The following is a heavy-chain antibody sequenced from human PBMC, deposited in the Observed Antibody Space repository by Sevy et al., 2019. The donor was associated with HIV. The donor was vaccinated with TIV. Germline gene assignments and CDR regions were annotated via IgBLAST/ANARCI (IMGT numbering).Heavy chain of an antibody. Sequence: GGSLRLSCAASGFTFSSYSMNWVRQAPGKGLEWVSSMRSSSSYIYYAVSVKGRFTMSRDNAKNSLYLQMNSLRAEDTAVYYCARHKRAAVWFDPWGQGTLVTVSS. V-gene: IGHV3-21*01. CDR2: MRSSSSYI. J-gene: IGHJ5*02. CDR3: ARHKRAAVWFDP. D-gene: IGHD6-25*01. CDR1: GFTFSSYS.